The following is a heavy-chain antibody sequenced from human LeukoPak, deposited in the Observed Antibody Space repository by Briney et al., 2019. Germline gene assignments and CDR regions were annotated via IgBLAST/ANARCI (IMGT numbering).Heavy chain of an antibody. V-gene: IGHV3-23*01. J-gene: IGHJ4*02. CDR1: GFTFSSYA. CDR2: ISGSGGST. Sequence: GGSLRLSCAASGFTFSSYAMSWVRQAPGKVLEWVSAISGSGGSTYYADSVKGRFTISRDNSKNTLYLQMNSLRAEDTAVYYCTKDGYSSSWYAFDYWGQGTLVTVSS. D-gene: IGHD6-13*01. CDR3: TKDGYSSSWYAFDY.